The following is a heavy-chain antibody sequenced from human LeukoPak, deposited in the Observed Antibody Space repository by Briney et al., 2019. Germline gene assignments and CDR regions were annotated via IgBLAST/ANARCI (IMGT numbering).Heavy chain of an antibody. CDR3: ASDQEREYSGYDPFDY. J-gene: IGHJ4*02. V-gene: IGHV3-74*01. Sequence: GGSLRLSCGASGFAFSSYWMHWVRQAPGKGLVWVSGINGDGTRTTYLDSAKGRFTISRDNAKNTLYLEMNSPRAEDAAVYYCASDQEREYSGYDPFDYWGQGTLVTVSS. D-gene: IGHD5-12*01. CDR1: GFAFSSYW. CDR2: INGDGTRT.